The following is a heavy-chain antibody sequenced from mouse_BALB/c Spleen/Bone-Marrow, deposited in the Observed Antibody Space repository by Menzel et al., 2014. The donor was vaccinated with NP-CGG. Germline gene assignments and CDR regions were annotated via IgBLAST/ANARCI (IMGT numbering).Heavy chain of an antibody. J-gene: IGHJ2*01. CDR3: VRKYGKGGDY. D-gene: IGHD2-10*02. V-gene: IGHV1-61*01. Sequence: VQVVESEAEVVRPGASVKLSCKASGYTFTGYWMNWVKQRPGQGLEWIGMIDPSDSEIHYNQMFKDKATLTVDKSSSTAYMQLSSLTSDDSAVYYCVRKYGKGGDYWGQGTTLTVSS. CDR1: GYTFTGYW. CDR2: IDPSDSEI.